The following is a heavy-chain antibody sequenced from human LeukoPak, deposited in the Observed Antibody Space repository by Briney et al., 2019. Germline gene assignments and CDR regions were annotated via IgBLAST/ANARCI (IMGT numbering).Heavy chain of an antibody. Sequence: SETLSLTCTVSGYSISSGYYWGWIRQPPGKGLEWIGSIYHSGSTYYNPSLKSRVTMSVDTSKNQFSLKLSSVTAADTAVYYCARCDHYYDSSGYSGDAFDIWGQGTMVTVSS. CDR3: ARCDHYYDSSGYSGDAFDI. J-gene: IGHJ3*02. CDR2: IYHSGST. V-gene: IGHV4-38-2*02. D-gene: IGHD3-22*01. CDR1: GYSISSGYY.